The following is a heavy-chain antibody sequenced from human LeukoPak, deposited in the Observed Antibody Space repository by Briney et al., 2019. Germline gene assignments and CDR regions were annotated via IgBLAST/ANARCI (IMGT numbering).Heavy chain of an antibody. Sequence: GGSLRLSCAASGFTFSSYAMSWVRQAPGKGLEWVSAISGSGGSTHYADSVKGRFTISRDYSKNTLYLQMNSLRAEDTAVHYCAKNAGLGYCTDTSCPIDPWGQGTLVTVSS. D-gene: IGHD2-2*01. J-gene: IGHJ5*02. CDR2: ISGSGGST. V-gene: IGHV3-23*01. CDR3: AKNAGLGYCTDTSCPIDP. CDR1: GFTFSSYA.